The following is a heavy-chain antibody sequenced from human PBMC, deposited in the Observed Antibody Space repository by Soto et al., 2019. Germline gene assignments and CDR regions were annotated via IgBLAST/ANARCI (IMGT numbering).Heavy chain of an antibody. Sequence: ASVKVSCKASGYTFTSYDINWVRQATGQGLEWMGWMNPNSGNTGYAQKFQGRVTMTRNTSISTAYMELSSLRSEDTAVYYCARGRGKQQLSYHYYMDVWGKGTTVTVSS. CDR2: MNPNSGNT. D-gene: IGHD6-13*01. CDR3: ARGRGKQQLSYHYYMDV. J-gene: IGHJ6*03. V-gene: IGHV1-8*01. CDR1: GYTFTSYD.